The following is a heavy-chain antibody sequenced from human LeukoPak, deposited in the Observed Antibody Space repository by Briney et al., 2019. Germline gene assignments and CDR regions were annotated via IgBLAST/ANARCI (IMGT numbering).Heavy chain of an antibody. CDR2: IYNTGTT. CDR3: AGDDYVVFDAFDV. J-gene: IGHJ3*01. D-gene: IGHD3-16*01. Sequence: PSETLSLTCTVSGGSISSHYWTWIRQPPGKGLEWIGYIYNTGTTNYNPSLTSRVTISLDTSKNQFSLKLTYVTAADTAVYFCAGDDYVVFDAFDVWGQGTVVTVSS. CDR1: GGSISSHY. V-gene: IGHV4-59*08.